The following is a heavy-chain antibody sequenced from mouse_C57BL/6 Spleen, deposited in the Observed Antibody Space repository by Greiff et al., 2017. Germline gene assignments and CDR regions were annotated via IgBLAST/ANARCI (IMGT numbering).Heavy chain of an antibody. D-gene: IGHD2-10*02. CDR2: IYPGSGST. CDR3: ARREGYGNPFDY. J-gene: IGHJ2*01. CDR1: GYTFTSYW. V-gene: IGHV1-55*01. Sequence: QVQLQQPGAELVKPGASVKMSCKASGYTFTSYWITWVKQRPGQGLEWIGDIYPGSGSTNYNEKFKSKATLTVDTSSSTAYMQLSSLTSEDSAVYYCARREGYGNPFDYWGQGTTLTVSS.